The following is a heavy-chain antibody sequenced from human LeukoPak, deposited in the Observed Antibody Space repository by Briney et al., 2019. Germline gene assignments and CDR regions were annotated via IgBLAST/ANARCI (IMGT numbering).Heavy chain of an antibody. CDR1: GGSFSGYY. CDR3: ARDSGYCSGGSCYGDFDY. Sequence: PSETLSLTCAVYGGSFSGYYWSWIRQPPGKGLEWIGEINHSGSTNYNPSLKSRVTISVDTSKNQFSLKLSSVTAADTAVYYCARDSGYCSGGSCYGDFDYWGQGTLVTVSS. V-gene: IGHV4-34*01. D-gene: IGHD2-15*01. J-gene: IGHJ4*02. CDR2: INHSGST.